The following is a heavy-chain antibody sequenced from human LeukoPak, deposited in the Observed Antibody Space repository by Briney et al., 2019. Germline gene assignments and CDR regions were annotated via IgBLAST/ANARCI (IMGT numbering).Heavy chain of an antibody. D-gene: IGHD3-10*01. CDR3: ARAEILWFGSGFDP. Sequence: ASVKVSCKASGYTFTSYDINWVRQATGQGLEWMGWMNPNSGNTGYAQKFQGRVTMTRNTSISTAYMELSSLRSEDTAVYYCARAEILWFGSGFDPWGQGTLVTVSS. V-gene: IGHV1-8*01. CDR1: GYTFTSYD. CDR2: MNPNSGNT. J-gene: IGHJ5*02.